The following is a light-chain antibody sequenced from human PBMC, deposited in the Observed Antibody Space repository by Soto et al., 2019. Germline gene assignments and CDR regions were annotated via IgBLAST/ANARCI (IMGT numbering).Light chain of an antibody. CDR3: QQYSSPPRT. Sequence: EIVLTQSPGSLSLSPGERATLSCRASQSVSGYLAWYQQKPGPAPRLLIYGASSRATGFPDRFSGSGSGTDFSLTISRLEPEDSAVYYCQQYSSPPRTFGQGTKVEI. J-gene: IGKJ1*01. V-gene: IGKV3-20*01. CDR1: QSVSGY. CDR2: GAS.